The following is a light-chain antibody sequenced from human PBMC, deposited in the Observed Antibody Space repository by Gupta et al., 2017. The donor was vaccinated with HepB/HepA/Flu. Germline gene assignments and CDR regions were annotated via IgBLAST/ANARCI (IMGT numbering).Light chain of an antibody. CDR1: HSVSSN. CDR2: GTS. J-gene: IGKJ3*01. Sequence: EIVMTQSPATLSVSPGERATVSCRASHSVSSNLAWYQQKPGQAPRLLIYGTSTRSIGIPARFSGSGSGTEFTLTISSLQSEDFVVYYCQQYNAWPFTFGPGTKVDFK. V-gene: IGKV3-15*01. CDR3: QQYNAWPFT.